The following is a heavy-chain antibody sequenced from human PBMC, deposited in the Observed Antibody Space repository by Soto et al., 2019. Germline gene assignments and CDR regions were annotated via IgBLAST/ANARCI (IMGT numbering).Heavy chain of an antibody. D-gene: IGHD2-21*02. CDR3: AKNGGNLVDYYGMDV. Sequence: ASVKVSCKASGYSLTDYHIHWVRQAPGQGLEWMGRINPNSGGTNYAQKFQGRVTMTRDTSISTASMELSRLISDDTAVYYCAKNGGNLVDYYGMDVWGQGTTVTVSS. CDR1: GYSLTDYH. CDR2: INPNSGGT. V-gene: IGHV1-2*06. J-gene: IGHJ6*02.